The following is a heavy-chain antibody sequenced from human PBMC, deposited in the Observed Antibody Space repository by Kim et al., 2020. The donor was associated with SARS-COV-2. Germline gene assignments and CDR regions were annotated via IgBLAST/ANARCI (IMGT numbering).Heavy chain of an antibody. CDR2: IYYSGST. CDR1: GGSISSHY. V-gene: IGHV4-59*08. CDR3: ARHAPYSTDRYGPHSGYFDY. J-gene: IGHJ4*02. Sequence: SETLSLTCTVSGGSISSHYWSWIRQPPGKGLEWIGYIYYSGSTNYNPSLKSRVTISGDTSKNQFSLRVSSVTAADTAVYHCARHAPYSTDRYGPHSGYFDYWGQGTRATVSS. D-gene: IGHD6-19*01.